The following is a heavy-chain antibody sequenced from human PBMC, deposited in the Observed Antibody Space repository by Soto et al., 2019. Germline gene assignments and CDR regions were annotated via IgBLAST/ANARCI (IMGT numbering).Heavy chain of an antibody. CDR2: IYYSWST. CDR1: GGSINSSSYY. Sequence: SETLSLTCPVSGGSINSSSYYWGWIRQPPGKGLEWIGSIYYSWSTYYNPSLKSRVTISVDTSKNQFSLKLSSVTAADTALYYCLGVVIATDAFDIWGQGTMVTVSS. CDR3: LGVVIATDAFDI. D-gene: IGHD3-22*01. V-gene: IGHV4-39*01. J-gene: IGHJ3*02.